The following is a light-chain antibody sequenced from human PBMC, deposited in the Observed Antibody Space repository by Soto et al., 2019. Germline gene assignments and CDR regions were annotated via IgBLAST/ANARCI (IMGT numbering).Light chain of an antibody. CDR1: SSDVGGYNY. J-gene: IGLJ1*01. CDR3: SSYTTSSTRV. Sequence: QSALTQPRSVSGSPGQSVTISCTGTSSDVGGYNYVSWYQQHPGKVPKLIIYEVTNRPSGVSNRFSGSKSGNTASLTISGLQAEDEADYYCSSYTTSSTRVFGPGTKLTVL. CDR2: EVT. V-gene: IGLV2-14*01.